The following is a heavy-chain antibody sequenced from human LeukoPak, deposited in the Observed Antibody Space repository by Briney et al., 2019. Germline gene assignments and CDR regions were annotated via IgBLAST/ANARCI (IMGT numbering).Heavy chain of an antibody. V-gene: IGHV6-1*01. CDR3: ARVSSYSPNNWFDP. D-gene: IGHD1-26*01. Sequence: SQTLSLTCAISGDSVSSNSAAWNWIRQSPSRGLEWLGRTYYRSKWYNDYAVSVKNRITINPDTSRNQFSLQLNSVTPEDTAVYYCARVSSYSPNNWFDPWGQGTLVTVSS. CDR2: TYYRSKWYN. J-gene: IGHJ5*02. CDR1: GDSVSSNSAA.